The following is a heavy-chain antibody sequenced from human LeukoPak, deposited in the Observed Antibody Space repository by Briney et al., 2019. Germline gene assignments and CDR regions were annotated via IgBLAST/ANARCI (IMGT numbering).Heavy chain of an antibody. D-gene: IGHD3-10*01. Sequence: GGSLRLSCAASGFTFSSYGMHWVRQAPGKGLEWVAVIWYDGSNKYYADSVKGRFTISRDNSKNTLYLQVNSLRAEDTAVYYCARDQVTMVRGVIFDYYMDVWGKGTTVTVSS. CDR3: ARDQVTMVRGVIFDYYMDV. CDR2: IWYDGSNK. J-gene: IGHJ6*03. CDR1: GFTFSSYG. V-gene: IGHV3-33*01.